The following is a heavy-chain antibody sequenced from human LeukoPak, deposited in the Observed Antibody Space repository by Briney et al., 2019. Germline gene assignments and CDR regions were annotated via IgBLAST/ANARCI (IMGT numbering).Heavy chain of an antibody. J-gene: IGHJ4*02. CDR3: AKYHGRLQPLGA. CDR2: INGGGIIT. CDR1: GFTFTGYG. V-gene: IGHV3-23*01. D-gene: IGHD3-16*01. Sequence: PGGSLRLSCAASGFTFTGYGMNWVRQAPGKRLEWVSAINGGGIITYYADSVSGRFTISRDNSKNTLYLQMNSLRAEDTAVYFGAKYHGRLQPLGARGQGTLVTVSS.